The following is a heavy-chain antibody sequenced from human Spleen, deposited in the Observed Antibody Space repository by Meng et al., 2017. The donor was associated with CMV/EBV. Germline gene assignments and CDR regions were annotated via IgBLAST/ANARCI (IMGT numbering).Heavy chain of an antibody. V-gene: IGHV6-1*02. D-gene: IGHD6-13*01. CDR3: ARGSRAASPDY. CDR1: GDSVSSNSGA. Sequence: QVQLQQQGPGLGQPTPTLSLTWASTGDSVSSNSGACNWIWMSPSRGIELVGMTYYRYKWYNDYAVSLKSRVTINPDTSKNQFSLQLNSVTAADTAVYYCARGSRAASPDYWGQGTLVTVSS. J-gene: IGHJ4*02. CDR2: TYYRYKWYN.